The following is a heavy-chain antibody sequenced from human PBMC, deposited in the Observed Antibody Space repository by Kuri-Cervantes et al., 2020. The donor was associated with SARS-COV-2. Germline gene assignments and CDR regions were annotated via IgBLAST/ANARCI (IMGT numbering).Heavy chain of an antibody. CDR3: ARERHFDWLQGFDP. Sequence: SETLSLTCTVSGGSISSSSYYWGWIRQPPGKGLEWIVSIYYSGSTYYNPSLKSRVTISVDTSKNQFSLKLSSVTAADTAVYYCARERHFDWLQGFDPWGQGTLVTVSS. V-gene: IGHV4-39*07. CDR1: GGSISSSSYY. CDR2: IYYSGST. J-gene: IGHJ5*02. D-gene: IGHD3-9*01.